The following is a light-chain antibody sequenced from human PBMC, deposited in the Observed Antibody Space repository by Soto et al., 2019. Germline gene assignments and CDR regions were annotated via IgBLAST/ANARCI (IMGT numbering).Light chain of an antibody. CDR3: QQRSQWPPT. J-gene: IGKJ4*01. CDR2: DVS. Sequence: IVLTQSPATLSLSPGQGASLSCRASQSVGSDLAWFQQKSGQAPRLLIYDVSNRAPGIPARFSGSGSGTDFTLTISSLEPEDFALYYCQQRSQWPPTFGGGTKVEIK. V-gene: IGKV3-11*01. CDR1: QSVGSD.